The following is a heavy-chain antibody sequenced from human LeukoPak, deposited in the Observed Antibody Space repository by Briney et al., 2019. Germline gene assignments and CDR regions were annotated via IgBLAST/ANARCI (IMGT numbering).Heavy chain of an antibody. Sequence: SETLSLTCTVSGGSISSSSYYWGWIRQPPGKGLEWIGSIYYSGSTYYNPSLKSRVTISVDTSKNQFSLKLSSVTAADTAVCYCARDRRGYSSGFDYWGQGTLVTVSS. J-gene: IGHJ4*02. CDR1: GGSISSSSYY. CDR3: ARDRRGYSSGFDY. V-gene: IGHV4-39*07. D-gene: IGHD6-19*01. CDR2: IYYSGST.